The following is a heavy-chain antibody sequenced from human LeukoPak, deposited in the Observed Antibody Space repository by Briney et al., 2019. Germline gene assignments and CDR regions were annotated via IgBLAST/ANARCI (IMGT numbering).Heavy chain of an antibody. CDR2: ISYDGSNK. J-gene: IGHJ4*02. V-gene: IGHV3-30-3*01. D-gene: IGHD3-10*01. CDR3: ARDGSGMGFDY. Sequence: QPGGSLRLSCAASGFTFSSYAMHWVRQAPGKGLEWVAVISYDGSNKYYADSVKGRFTISRDNSKNTLYLQMNSLRAGDTAVYYCARDGSGMGFDYWGQGTLVTVSS. CDR1: GFTFSSYA.